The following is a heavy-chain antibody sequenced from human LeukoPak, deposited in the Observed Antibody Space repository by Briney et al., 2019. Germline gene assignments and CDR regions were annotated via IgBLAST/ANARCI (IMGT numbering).Heavy chain of an antibody. D-gene: IGHD3-10*01. J-gene: IGHJ4*02. Sequence: SETLSLTCTVSGGSISSGSYYWSWIRQPAGKGLEWIGRIYTSGSTNYNPSLKSRVTISVDTSKNQFSLKLSSVPAADTAVYYCARESITLDYWGQGTLVTVSS. CDR1: GGSISSGSYY. V-gene: IGHV4-61*02. CDR2: IYTSGST. CDR3: ARESITLDY.